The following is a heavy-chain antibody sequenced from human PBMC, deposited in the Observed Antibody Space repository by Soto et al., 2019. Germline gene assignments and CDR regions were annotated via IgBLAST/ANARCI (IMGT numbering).Heavy chain of an antibody. CDR3: ARETGNSGGLVPDY. Sequence: QVHLVESGGGVVQPGRSLRLSCAASGFTFSSYGMHWVRQAPGKGLEWVAIIRYDGSNKYYADSVKGRFTISRDNSKNTLYLQMNSLRAEDTALYYCARETGNSGGLVPDYWGQGTLVTVSS. V-gene: IGHV3-33*01. CDR1: GFTFSSYG. CDR2: IRYDGSNK. D-gene: IGHD6-19*01. J-gene: IGHJ4*02.